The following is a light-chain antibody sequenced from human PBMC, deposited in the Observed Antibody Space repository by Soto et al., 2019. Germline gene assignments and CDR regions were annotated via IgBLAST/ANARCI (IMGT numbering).Light chain of an antibody. CDR3: QQYNTYPLT. J-gene: IGKJ4*01. Sequence: DIQMTQSPSTLSASVGDRVTITCRASQSISTWLAWYQQKPGKAPKLLIYTASSLEAGVPSRFSGSGSGTEFNITISSLQPDDFATYYCQQYNTYPLTFGGGTTVDIK. CDR2: TAS. V-gene: IGKV1-5*03. CDR1: QSISTW.